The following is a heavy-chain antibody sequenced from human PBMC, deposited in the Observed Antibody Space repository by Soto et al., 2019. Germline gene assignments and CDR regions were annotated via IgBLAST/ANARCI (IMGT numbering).Heavy chain of an antibody. Sequence: GGSLRLSCAASGFTFSSYAMSWVRQAPGKGLEWVSAISGSGGSTYYADSVKGRFTISRDNSKNTLYLQMNSLRAEDTAVYYCAKDTGGREYYYDSSGYRTWGQGTLVTVSS. CDR3: AKDTGGREYYYDSSGYRT. V-gene: IGHV3-23*01. CDR2: ISGSGGST. CDR1: GFTFSSYA. J-gene: IGHJ4*02. D-gene: IGHD3-22*01.